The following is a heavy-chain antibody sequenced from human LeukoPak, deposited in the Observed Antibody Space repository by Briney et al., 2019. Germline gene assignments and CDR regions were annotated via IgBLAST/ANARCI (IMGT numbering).Heavy chain of an antibody. Sequence: GASVKVSCKASGYTFTSYDINWVRQATGQGLEWMGWVNPNRGNTGYAQKFQGRVTITRNTSISTAYMELSSLRSEDTAVYYCARGIGDWFDPWGQGTLVTVSS. CDR2: VNPNRGNT. CDR3: ARGIGDWFDP. V-gene: IGHV1-8*03. D-gene: IGHD2-15*01. J-gene: IGHJ5*02. CDR1: GYTFTSYD.